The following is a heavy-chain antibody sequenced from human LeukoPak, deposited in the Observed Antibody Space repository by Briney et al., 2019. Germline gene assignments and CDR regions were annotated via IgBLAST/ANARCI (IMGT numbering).Heavy chain of an antibody. D-gene: IGHD7-27*01. CDR3: ARDPGGTWGFDY. CDR1: GYTFTSYY. V-gene: IGHV1-46*01. Sequence: GASVKVSCKASGYTFTSYYMHWVRQAPGQGLEWMGIINPSGGSTSYAQKFQGRVTMTRDTSTSTVYMELRSLKSDDTAVYYCARDPGGTWGFDYWGQGALVTVSS. CDR2: INPSGGST. J-gene: IGHJ4*02.